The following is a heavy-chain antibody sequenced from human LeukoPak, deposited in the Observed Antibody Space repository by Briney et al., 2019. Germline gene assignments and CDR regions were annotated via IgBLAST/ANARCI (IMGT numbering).Heavy chain of an antibody. CDR3: ARHGTWVFDP. D-gene: IGHD6-13*01. CDR2: IYYSGST. J-gene: IGHJ5*02. V-gene: IGHV4-39*01. Sequence: SETLSLTCTVSGGSISSSSYYWGWIRQPPGKGLEWIGSIYYSGSTYYNPSLKSRVTISVDTSKNQFSLKLNSVTAADTAVYYCARHGTWVFDPWGQGTLVTVSS. CDR1: GGSISSSSYY.